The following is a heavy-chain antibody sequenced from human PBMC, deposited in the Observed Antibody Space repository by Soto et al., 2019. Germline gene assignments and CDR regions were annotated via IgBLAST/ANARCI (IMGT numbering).Heavy chain of an antibody. CDR2: IKQDGSEK. CDR3: GRVRRSDPDDY. D-gene: IGHD2-15*01. V-gene: IGHV3-7*01. CDR1: GFSFSSYW. Sequence: EVQLVESGGGMVQPGGSLRLSCAASGFSFSSYWMSWVRQAPGKGLEWVANIKQDGSEKQYVDFVKGRFTISRDNAKNSLYLQMNSLRDEDTAVYYCGRVRRSDPDDYLGQGTLVTVSS. J-gene: IGHJ4*02.